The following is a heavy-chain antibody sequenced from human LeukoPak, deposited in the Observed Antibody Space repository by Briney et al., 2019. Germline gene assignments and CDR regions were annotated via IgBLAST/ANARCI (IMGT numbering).Heavy chain of an antibody. J-gene: IGHJ4*02. CDR3: AKVRDFWSGYSYYFDY. CDR2: ISGSGGST. D-gene: IGHD3-3*01. CDR1: GFTFSSYA. Sequence: GGSLRLSCAASGFTFSSYAMSWVRQAPGKGLEWVSAISGSGGSTYYADSVKGRFTISRDNSKNTLYLQMNSLRAEDTAVYYCAKVRDFWSGYSYYFDYWGQRTLVTVSS. V-gene: IGHV3-23*01.